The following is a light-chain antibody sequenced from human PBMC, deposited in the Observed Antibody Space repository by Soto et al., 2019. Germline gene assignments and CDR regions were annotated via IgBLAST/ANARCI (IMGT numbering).Light chain of an antibody. CDR1: SSDVGSYNL. CDR3: CSFARVTTVV. V-gene: IGLV2-23*01. J-gene: IGLJ3*02. CDR2: ESG. Sequence: QSVLTQPASVSGSPGQSITISCTGSSSDVGSYNLVSWYQQHPGKAPKLMVYESGKRPSGVSDRFFGSKSGNTASLTISGLQAEDEADYYCCSFARVTTVVFGGGTKLTVL.